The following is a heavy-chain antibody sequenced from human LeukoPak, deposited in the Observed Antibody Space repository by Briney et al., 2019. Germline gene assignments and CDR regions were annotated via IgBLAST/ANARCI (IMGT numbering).Heavy chain of an antibody. CDR2: ISYDGGKK. V-gene: IGHV3-30*03. D-gene: IGHD6-19*01. CDR1: GFTFRDYG. CDR3: ALSSGWPFDY. J-gene: IGHJ4*02. Sequence: GGSLRLSCAASGFTFRDYGVRWVRQTPGKGLEWVAVISYDGGKKYYADSVKGRFAISRDNSKNTVDLQMNSLRAEDTAVYYCALSSGWPFDYWGQGTLVTVSS.